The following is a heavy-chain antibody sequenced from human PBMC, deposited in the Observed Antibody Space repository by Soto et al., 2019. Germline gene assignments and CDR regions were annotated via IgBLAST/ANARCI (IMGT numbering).Heavy chain of an antibody. D-gene: IGHD6-19*01. Sequence: QVQLVESGGGVVQPGRSLRLSCAASGFTFSSYGMHWVRQAPGKGLEWVAGIWYDGSNKYYADSVKGRFTISRDNSKNTLYLQMNSLRAEDTAVYYCARDRYSSGLYDLDYWGQGTLVTVSS. V-gene: IGHV3-33*01. CDR1: GFTFSSYG. J-gene: IGHJ4*02. CDR3: ARDRYSSGLYDLDY. CDR2: IWYDGSNK.